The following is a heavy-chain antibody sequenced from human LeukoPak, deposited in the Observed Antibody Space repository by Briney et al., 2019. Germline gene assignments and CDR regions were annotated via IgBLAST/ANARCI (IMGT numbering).Heavy chain of an antibody. V-gene: IGHV3-21*01. CDR3: ARGRGDDYVWGSYRRILYYFDY. CDR1: GFTFSSFA. Sequence: GGSLRLSCAASGFTFSSFAMNWVRQAPGKGLEWVSSISSSSSYIYYADSVKGRFTISRDNAKNSLYLQMNSLRAEDTAVYYCARGRGDDYVWGSYRRILYYFDYWGQGTLVTVSS. D-gene: IGHD3-16*02. J-gene: IGHJ4*02. CDR2: ISSSSSYI.